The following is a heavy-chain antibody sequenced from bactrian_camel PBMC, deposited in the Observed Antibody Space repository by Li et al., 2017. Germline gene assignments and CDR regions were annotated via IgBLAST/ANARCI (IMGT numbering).Heavy chain of an antibody. J-gene: IGHJ4*01. V-gene: IGHV3S60*01. D-gene: IGHD4*01. CDR1: GLTSDDYA. CDR2: NSWSGGST. CDR3: AAGRRSHSDYLSPNNYRY. Sequence: HVQLVESGGGLVQPGGSLRLPCTASGLTSDDYAMGWFRQAPGKEREGVSCNSWSGGSTYYADSVKGRFIISQDNTKNTLYLQMNSLNVEDTAMYYCAAGRRSHSDYLSPNNYRYWGQGTQVTVS.